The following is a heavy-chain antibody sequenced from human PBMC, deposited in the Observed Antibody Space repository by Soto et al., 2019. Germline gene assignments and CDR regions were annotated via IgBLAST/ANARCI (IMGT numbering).Heavy chain of an antibody. CDR2: IYYSGST. J-gene: IGHJ6*02. Sequence: SETLSLTCPVSGGTISSYDWSWIRQPPGKGLEWIGYIYYSGSTNYNPSLKSRVTISVDTSKNQFSLKLSSVTAADTAVYYCAREANYYDSSGYPMDVWGQGTTVTVSS. D-gene: IGHD3-22*01. CDR3: AREANYYDSSGYPMDV. CDR1: GGTISSYD. V-gene: IGHV4-59*01.